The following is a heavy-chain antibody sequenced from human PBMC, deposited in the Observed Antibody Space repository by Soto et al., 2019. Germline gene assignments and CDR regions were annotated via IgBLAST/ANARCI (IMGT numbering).Heavy chain of an antibody. CDR2: IWSDGTKK. J-gene: IGHJ4*02. CDR3: ARDWWEEPAGKETVSQFDY. D-gene: IGHD6-13*01. V-gene: IGHV3-33*01. CDR1: GFAFSNYG. Sequence: QVHLVESGGGVVQPGRSLTLSCTASGFAFSNYGIHWVRQAPGRGLEWVAVIWSDGTKKFYAGSVRARFTISRDNSKNTIYLQMNSLRAEDTAVYYCARDWWEEPAGKETVSQFDYWGQGTLGTVSS.